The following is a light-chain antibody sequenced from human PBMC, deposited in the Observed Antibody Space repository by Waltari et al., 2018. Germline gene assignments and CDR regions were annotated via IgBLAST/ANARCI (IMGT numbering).Light chain of an antibody. J-gene: IGLJ3*02. CDR3: LLYSAGRWV. CDR1: TESVTSGHY. V-gene: IGLV7-43*01. CDR2: SAT. Sequence: QTVVTQEPSVTVSPGGAVTLTCASATESVTSGHYVHWLQQKAGQVPTALIYSATKRHSWTPGSFSCALIGGQAALTLADVRPEDEGDYFCLLYSAGRWVFGGGTKVTVL.